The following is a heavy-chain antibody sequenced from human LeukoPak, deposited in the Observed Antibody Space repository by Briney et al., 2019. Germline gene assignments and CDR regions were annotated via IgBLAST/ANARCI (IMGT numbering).Heavy chain of an antibody. V-gene: IGHV4-4*07. CDR2: VYTSGST. J-gene: IGHJ6*03. CDR1: GGSISSYY. D-gene: IGHD3-9*01. CDR3: ARVRPHYDILTGYYLPYYYYMDV. Sequence: SETLSLTCTVSGGSISSYYWSWIRQPAGKGLEWIGRVYTSGSTNYNPSLKSRVTMSVDTSKNQFSLKLSSVTAADTAVYYCARVRPHYDILTGYYLPYYYYMDVWGKGTTVTVSS.